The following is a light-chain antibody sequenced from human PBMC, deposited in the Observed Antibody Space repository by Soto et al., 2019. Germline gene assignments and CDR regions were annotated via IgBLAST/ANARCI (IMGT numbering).Light chain of an antibody. CDR2: GAS. CDR3: QHYTLYSAP. Sequence: EIVMTQSPDTLSVSPGERATLSCRASQSVTSLAWYQQKPGQAPRLLIYGASTRATGIPARFSGSGSGTEFTLTISSLQSEDFAVYYCQHYTLYSAPFGQGTRV. V-gene: IGKV3-15*01. CDR1: QSVTS. J-gene: IGKJ5*01.